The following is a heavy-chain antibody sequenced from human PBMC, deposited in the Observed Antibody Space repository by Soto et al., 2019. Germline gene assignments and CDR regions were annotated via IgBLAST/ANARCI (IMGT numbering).Heavy chain of an antibody. V-gene: IGHV3-23*01. CDR2: ISGSGGST. CDR3: AKGTSPAVAAQGSNWFDP. Sequence: GGSLRLSCAASGFTFSSYAMSWVRQAPGKGLEWVSAISGSGGSTYYADSVKGRFTISRDNSKNTLYPQMNSLRAEDTAVYYCAKGTSPAVAAQGSNWFDPWGQGTLVTVSS. CDR1: GFTFSSYA. D-gene: IGHD6-19*01. J-gene: IGHJ5*02.